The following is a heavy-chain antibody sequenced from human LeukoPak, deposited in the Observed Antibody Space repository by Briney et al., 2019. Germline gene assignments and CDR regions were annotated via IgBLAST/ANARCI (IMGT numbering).Heavy chain of an antibody. Sequence: ASVKVSCKASGGAFNNYAISWVRQAPGQGLEWMGGIIPIFGTANYAQNFQGRVTMTTDESTSTAYMELSSLSSEDTAVYYCARWVTMVRGVTYYYMDVWGKGTSVTVSS. CDR1: GGAFNNYA. V-gene: IGHV1-69*05. CDR3: ARWVTMVRGVTYYYMDV. J-gene: IGHJ6*03. CDR2: IIPIFGTA. D-gene: IGHD3-10*01.